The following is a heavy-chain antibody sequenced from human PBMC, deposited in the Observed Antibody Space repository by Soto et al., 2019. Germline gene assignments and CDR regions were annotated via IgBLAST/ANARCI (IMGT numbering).Heavy chain of an antibody. V-gene: IGHV3-74*01. J-gene: IGHJ6*02. Sequence: GGSLRLSCAASGFTFSSYWMHWVRQAPGKGLVWVSRINSDGSSTSYADSVKGRFTISRDNAKNTLYLQMNSLRAEDTAVYYCARADCSSTSCYEFEVPYYYYYYGMDVWGQGTTVTVSS. CDR1: GFTFSSYW. CDR2: INSDGSST. CDR3: ARADCSSTSCYEFEVPYYYYYYGMDV. D-gene: IGHD2-2*01.